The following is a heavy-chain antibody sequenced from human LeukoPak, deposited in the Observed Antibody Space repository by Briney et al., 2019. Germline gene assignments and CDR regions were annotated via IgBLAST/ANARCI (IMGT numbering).Heavy chain of an antibody. Sequence: GESLKISCKGSGYSFTSYWIGWVRQMPGKGLEWMGIIYPGDSDTRYSPSFQGQVTISAGKSISTAYLQWSSLKASDTAMYYCARAIYYDILTGYSKGFDYWGQGTLVTVSS. CDR2: IYPGDSDT. J-gene: IGHJ4*02. D-gene: IGHD3-9*01. V-gene: IGHV5-51*01. CDR1: GYSFTSYW. CDR3: ARAIYYDILTGYSKGFDY.